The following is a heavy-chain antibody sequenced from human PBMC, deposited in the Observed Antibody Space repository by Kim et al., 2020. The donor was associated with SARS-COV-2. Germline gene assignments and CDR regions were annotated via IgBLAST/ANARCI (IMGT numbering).Heavy chain of an antibody. J-gene: IGHJ4*02. V-gene: IGHV1-18*01. CDR3: ARSSEELPDFDY. Sequence: ASVKVSCKASGYIFTSYGISWVRQAPGQGLEWMGWISTYNDNTNYAQKLQGRVTMTTDTSTSTAYMELRSLRSDDTAVYYCARSSEELPDFDYWGQGTLVTVSS. D-gene: IGHD1-7*01. CDR1: GYIFTSYG. CDR2: ISTYNDNT.